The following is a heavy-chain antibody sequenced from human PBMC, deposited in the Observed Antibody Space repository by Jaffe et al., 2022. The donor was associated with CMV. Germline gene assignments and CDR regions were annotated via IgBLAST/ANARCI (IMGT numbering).Heavy chain of an antibody. Sequence: EVQLVESGGGLVQPGGSLRLSCAASGFTFSSYEMNWVRQAPGKGLEWVSYISSSGSTIYYADSVKGRFTISRDNAKNSLYLQMNSLRAEDTAVYYCASPLYDILTGYNSGYYYMDVWGKGTTVTVSS. CDR2: ISSSGSTI. CDR3: ASPLYDILTGYNSGYYYMDV. D-gene: IGHD3-9*01. V-gene: IGHV3-48*03. J-gene: IGHJ6*03. CDR1: GFTFSSYE.